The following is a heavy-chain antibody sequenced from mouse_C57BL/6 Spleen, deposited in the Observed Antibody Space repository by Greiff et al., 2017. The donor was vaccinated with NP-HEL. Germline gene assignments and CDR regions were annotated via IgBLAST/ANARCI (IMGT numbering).Heavy chain of an antibody. CDR1: GYTFTSYW. CDR3: AGAIYDGYQGFAY. D-gene: IGHD2-3*01. J-gene: IGHJ3*01. Sequence: VQLQEPGAELVKPGASVKMSCKASGYTFTSYWITWVKQRPGQGLEWIGDIYPGSGSTNYNEKFKSKATLTVDTSSSTAYMQLSSLTSEDSAVYYCAGAIYDGYQGFAYWGQGTLVTVSA. CDR2: IYPGSGST. V-gene: IGHV1-55*01.